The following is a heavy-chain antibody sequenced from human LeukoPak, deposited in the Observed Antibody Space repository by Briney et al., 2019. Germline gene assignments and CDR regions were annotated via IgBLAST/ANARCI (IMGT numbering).Heavy chain of an antibody. J-gene: IGHJ5*02. D-gene: IGHD3-10*01. CDR2: IYYTRST. CDR3: VVNPYYYGSGSYYP. Sequence: SETLSLTCTVSGGSISSSSYYWGWLRQPPGKGLEGLGSIYYTRSTYYNPSLKSRVTISVDTSKNQFSLKLSSVPAADTAVYYCVVNPYYYGSGSYYPWGQGTLVTVSS. CDR1: GGSISSSSYY. V-gene: IGHV4-39*01.